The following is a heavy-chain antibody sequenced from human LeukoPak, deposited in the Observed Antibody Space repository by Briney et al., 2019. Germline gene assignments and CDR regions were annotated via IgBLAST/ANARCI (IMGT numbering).Heavy chain of an antibody. CDR1: GFTVSTNY. CDR2: IHRDGST. Sequence: GGSLRLSCAVSGFTVSTNYMSWVRQAPGKGLEWVSIIHRDGSTYYADSVKGRFTISRDNSKNTLYIQMNSLRAEDTGVYYCARDGEHVLAHDYWGQGTLVTVS. V-gene: IGHV3-66*01. CDR3: ARDGEHVLAHDY. D-gene: IGHD3-10*01. J-gene: IGHJ4*02.